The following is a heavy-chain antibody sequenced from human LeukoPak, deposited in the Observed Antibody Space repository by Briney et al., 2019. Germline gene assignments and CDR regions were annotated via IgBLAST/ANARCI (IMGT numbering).Heavy chain of an antibody. CDR1: GDSVSSKSAA. D-gene: IGHD6-13*01. J-gene: IGHJ4*02. Sequence: SQTLSLTCAISGDSVSSKSAAWNWIRQSPLRGLEWLGRTYYRSKWYNDYAVSVKSRITINPDTSKNQFSLHLNSVTPEDTAVYYCVSDGAAAGTMGSFDYWGQGTLVTVSS. CDR2: TYYRSKWYN. CDR3: VSDGAAAGTMGSFDY. V-gene: IGHV6-1*01.